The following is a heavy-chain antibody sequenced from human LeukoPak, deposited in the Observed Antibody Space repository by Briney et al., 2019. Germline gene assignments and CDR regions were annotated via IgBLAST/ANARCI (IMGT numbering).Heavy chain of an antibody. D-gene: IGHD1-26*01. CDR3: ARGPIVGATYRPIDY. V-gene: IGHV1-2*02. J-gene: IGHJ4*02. CDR1: GYTLTNYH. CDR2: INPNSGGT. Sequence: ASVKVSCKASGYTLTNYHINWVRQAPGQGLEWMGWINPNSGGTNYAQKFQGRVTMTRDTSTSTAYMELRRLRSDDTAVYYCARGPIVGATYRPIDYWGQGTLVTVSS.